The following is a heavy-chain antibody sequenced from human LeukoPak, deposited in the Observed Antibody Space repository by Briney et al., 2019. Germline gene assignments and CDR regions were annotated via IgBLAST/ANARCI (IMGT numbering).Heavy chain of an antibody. Sequence: ASVKVSCKASGYTFTGYYMHWVRQAPGQGREWMGWINPNSGGTNYAQKFQGRVTMTRDTSISTAYMGLSRLRSDDTAVYYCARDGGGITFGGVIVRPDYWGQGTLVTVSS. J-gene: IGHJ4*02. CDR1: GYTFTGYY. CDR3: ARDGGGITFGGVIVRPDY. V-gene: IGHV1-2*02. D-gene: IGHD3-16*02. CDR2: INPNSGGT.